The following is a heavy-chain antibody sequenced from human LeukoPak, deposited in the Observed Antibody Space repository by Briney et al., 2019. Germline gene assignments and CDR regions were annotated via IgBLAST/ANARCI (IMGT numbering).Heavy chain of an antibody. Sequence: GGSLRLSCAASGFTFSRYWMSWVRQAPGKGLEWVAVIWYDGSNKYYADSVKGRFTISRDNSKNTLYLQMNSLRAEDTAVYYCARVKGYDYVWGSSPSDYGMDVWGQGTTVTVSS. CDR2: IWYDGSNK. D-gene: IGHD3-16*01. CDR3: ARVKGYDYVWGSSPSDYGMDV. V-gene: IGHV3-33*08. CDR1: GFTFSRYW. J-gene: IGHJ6*02.